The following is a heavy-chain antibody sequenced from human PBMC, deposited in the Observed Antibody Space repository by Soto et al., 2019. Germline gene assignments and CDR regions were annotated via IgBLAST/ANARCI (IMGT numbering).Heavy chain of an antibody. CDR1: GFTFSSYS. V-gene: IGHV3-48*01. CDR3: ARENPTRGGGAFDI. CDR2: ISSSSNTI. D-gene: IGHD3-16*01. J-gene: IGHJ3*02. Sequence: EVQLVESGGGLVQPGGSLRLPCAASGFTFSSYSMNWVRQAPGKGLEWVSYISSSSNTIYYADSVKGRFTISRDNAKNSLYLQMNSLRAEDTAVYHCARENPTRGGGAFDIWGQGTMVTVSS.